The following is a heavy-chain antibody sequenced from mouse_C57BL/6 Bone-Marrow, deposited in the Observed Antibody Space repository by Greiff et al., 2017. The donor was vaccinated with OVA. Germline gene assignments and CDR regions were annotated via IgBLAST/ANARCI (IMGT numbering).Heavy chain of an antibody. CDR1: GYTFTSYW. J-gene: IGHJ4*01. V-gene: IGHV1-61*01. CDR2: IYPSDSET. D-gene: IGHD2-3*01. CDR3: AREDGYSPYAMDY. Sequence: QVQLQQPGAELVRPGSSVKLSCKASGYTFTSYWMDWVKQRPGQGLEWIGNIYPSDSETHYNQKFKDKATLTVDKSSSTAYMQLSSLTSEDSAVYYCAREDGYSPYAMDYWGQGTSVTVSS.